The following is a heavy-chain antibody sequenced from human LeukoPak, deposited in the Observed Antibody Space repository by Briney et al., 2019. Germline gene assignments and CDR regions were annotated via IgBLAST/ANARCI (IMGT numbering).Heavy chain of an antibody. D-gene: IGHD3-3*01. V-gene: IGHV1-58*01. CDR2: IVVGSGNT. CDR1: GFTFSSSA. J-gene: IGHJ4*02. CDR3: AADPDFWSGYYSFDY. Sequence: ASVKVSCKASGFTFSSSAVQWVRQARGQRLEWIGWIVVGSGNTNYAQKFQERVTITRDMSTSTAYMELSSLRSEDTAVYYCAADPDFWSGYYSFDYWGQGTLVTASS.